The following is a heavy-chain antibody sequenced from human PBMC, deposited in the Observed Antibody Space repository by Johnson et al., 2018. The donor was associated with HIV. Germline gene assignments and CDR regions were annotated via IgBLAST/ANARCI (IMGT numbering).Heavy chain of an antibody. CDR1: RFTFSNYW. V-gene: IGHV3-7*02. J-gene: IGHJ3*02. Sequence: VQLVESGGGVVQPGRSLRLSCAASRFTFSNYWMSWVRQAPGKGLEWVANIKQDGSEKYYVDSVKGRFTISRDNYKNTLYLQMNSLRAEDTAVYYCARRGLVGIVATSRGAFDIWGQGTMVTVSS. D-gene: IGHD5-12*01. CDR3: ARRGLVGIVATSRGAFDI. CDR2: IKQDGSEK.